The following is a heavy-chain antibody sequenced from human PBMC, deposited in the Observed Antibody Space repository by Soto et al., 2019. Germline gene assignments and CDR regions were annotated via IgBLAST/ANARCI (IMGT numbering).Heavy chain of an antibody. J-gene: IGHJ5*02. Sequence: PGGSLRLSCEVSGFSLSGYGMHWVRQAPGKGLEWVAVIWYHGTTKNYADSVKGRFTISRDISKNTVYLQMDSLKAEDTAVYYCARDVDRTSHLNWFDPWGQGVMVTVSS. CDR1: GFSLSGYG. V-gene: IGHV3-33*01. CDR2: IWYHGTTK. D-gene: IGHD5-12*01. CDR3: ARDVDRTSHLNWFDP.